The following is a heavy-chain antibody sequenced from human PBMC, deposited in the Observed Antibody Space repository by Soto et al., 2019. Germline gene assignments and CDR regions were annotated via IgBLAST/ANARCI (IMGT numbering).Heavy chain of an antibody. Sequence: PSETLSLTCTVSGASISRYYWSWIRQSPGKGLEWIGYLYNTGSTIYNPSLKSRVTISVDTSKNQFSLKMNSVTAADTAVYYCARDLGGYWGVDCYPLDVGGQGTTVT. CDR1: GASISRYY. J-gene: IGHJ6*02. CDR3: ARDLGGYWGVDCYPLDV. D-gene: IGHD2-21*02. CDR2: LYNTGST. V-gene: IGHV4-59*01.